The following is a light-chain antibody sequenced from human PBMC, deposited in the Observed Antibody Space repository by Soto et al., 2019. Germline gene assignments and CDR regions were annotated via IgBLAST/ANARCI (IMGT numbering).Light chain of an antibody. CDR2: KAS. Sequence: STVAGAVVDRVTITCRASQTISSWLAWYQQKPGKAPKLLIYKASTLKSGVPSRFSGSGSGTEFPLTISSLQRDHFATYYSPHYNSYSAAFGHGTKV. J-gene: IGKJ1*01. CDR3: PHYNSYSAA. V-gene: IGKV1-5*03. CDR1: QTISSW.